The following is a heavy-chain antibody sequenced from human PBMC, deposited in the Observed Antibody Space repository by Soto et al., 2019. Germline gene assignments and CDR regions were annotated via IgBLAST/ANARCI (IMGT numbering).Heavy chain of an antibody. Sequence: SVKVSCKASGGTLSSYAISWVRQAPGQGLEWMGGIIPIFGTANYAQKFQGRVTITADESTSTAYMELSSLRSEDTAVYYCARAEPNYDFWSGYVSQDYYYYYGMDVWGQGTTVTVSS. D-gene: IGHD3-3*01. J-gene: IGHJ6*02. CDR1: GGTLSSYA. V-gene: IGHV1-69*13. CDR3: ARAEPNYDFWSGYVSQDYYYYYGMDV. CDR2: IIPIFGTA.